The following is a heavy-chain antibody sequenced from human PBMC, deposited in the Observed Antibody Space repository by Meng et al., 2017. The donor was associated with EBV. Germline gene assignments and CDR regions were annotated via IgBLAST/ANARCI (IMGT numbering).Heavy chain of an antibody. Sequence: QVRLMESGAEVKKPGSSVKGSCRTSGGTFRSEAVSWVRQAPGQGLEWMGGLIPMVGAPHYAQKFQGRVTIIADESTSTHSMELNSLRSEDTAMYYCASESGRGFTPDYWGQGTLVTVSS. J-gene: IGHJ4*02. CDR3: ASESGRGFTPDY. D-gene: IGHD3-10*01. CDR2: LIPMVGAP. CDR1: GGTFRSEA. V-gene: IGHV1-69*01.